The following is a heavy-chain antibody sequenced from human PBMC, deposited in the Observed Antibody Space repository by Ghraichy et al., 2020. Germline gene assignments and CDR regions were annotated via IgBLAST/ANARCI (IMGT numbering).Heavy chain of an antibody. CDR2: ISSSSSYI. CDR3: ARPEQWDRWFDY. D-gene: IGHD1-14*01. Sequence: GGSLRLSCAASGFTFSSYSMNWVRQAPGKGLEWVSSISSSSSYIYYADSVKGRFTISRDNAKNSLYLQMNSLRAEDTAVYYCARPEQWDRWFDYWGQGTLVTVSS. J-gene: IGHJ4*02. V-gene: IGHV3-21*01. CDR1: GFTFSSYS.